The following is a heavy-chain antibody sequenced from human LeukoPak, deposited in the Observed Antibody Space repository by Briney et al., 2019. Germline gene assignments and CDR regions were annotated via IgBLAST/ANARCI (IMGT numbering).Heavy chain of an antibody. CDR3: ARRALGYCSGGTCYPGNWFDP. Sequence: GGSLRLSCAASGFTFSSYGMHWVRQAPGKGLEWVAVISYDGSNKYYADSVKGRFTTSRDNSKNTLYLQMNSLRAEDTAVYYCARRALGYCSGGTCYPGNWFDPWGQGTLVTVSS. D-gene: IGHD2-15*01. J-gene: IGHJ5*02. CDR2: ISYDGSNK. CDR1: GFTFSSYG. V-gene: IGHV3-30*03.